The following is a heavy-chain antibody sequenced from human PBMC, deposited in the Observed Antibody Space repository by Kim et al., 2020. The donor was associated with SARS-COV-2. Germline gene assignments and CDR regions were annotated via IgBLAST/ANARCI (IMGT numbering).Heavy chain of an antibody. CDR3: ARSEGRGSWHQFDY. V-gene: IGHV4-59*01. D-gene: IGHD6-13*01. Sequence: SETLSLNCSVSSDSISSYYCSWIRQLPGKGLEWLGYIYYGGSTDYNPSLKSRVTISWDTSKNQFSLDLTSVPDADTAVYYCARSEGRGSWHQFDYWGQGILVTVSS. CDR2: IYYGGST. J-gene: IGHJ4*02. CDR1: SDSISSYY.